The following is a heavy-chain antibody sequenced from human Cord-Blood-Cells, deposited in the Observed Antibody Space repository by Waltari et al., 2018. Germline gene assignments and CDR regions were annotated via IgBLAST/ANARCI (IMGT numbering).Heavy chain of an antibody. CDR1: GGTFSSYA. J-gene: IGHJ6*02. D-gene: IGHD4-4*01. Sequence: QVQLVQSGAEVKKPGSLVKVSCKASGGTFSSYAISWVRQAPGQGLEWMGGIIPIFGTANYAQKFQGRVTITADESTSTAYMELSSLRSEDTAVYYCARVETSTVTLYYYYYGMDVWGQGTTVTVSS. CDR3: ARVETSTVTLYYYYYGMDV. V-gene: IGHV1-69*12. CDR2: IIPIFGTA.